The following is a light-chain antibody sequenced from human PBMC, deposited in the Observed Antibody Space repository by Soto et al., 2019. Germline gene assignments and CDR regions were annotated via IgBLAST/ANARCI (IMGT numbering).Light chain of an antibody. J-gene: IGKJ4*01. CDR1: QSISSW. Sequence: DIQMTQSPSTLSASVGDRVTITCRASQSISSWLAWYQQKPGKAPKLLIYDASSLESGVPSRFSGSGSGTEFTLTISSLQPDDFATYYCQQDLTFGGGTKVEIK. CDR2: DAS. CDR3: QQDLT. V-gene: IGKV1-5*01.